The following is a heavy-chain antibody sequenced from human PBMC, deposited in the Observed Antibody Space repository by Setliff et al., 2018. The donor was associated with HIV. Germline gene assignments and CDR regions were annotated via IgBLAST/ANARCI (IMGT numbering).Heavy chain of an antibody. CDR2: IWYDGSNK. J-gene: IGHJ4*02. D-gene: IGHD2-8*02. V-gene: IGHV3-33*06. Sequence: GSLRLSCTASGFTFSFFGMHWVRQAPGKGLEWVAAIWYDGSNKYYADSVKGRFTISRDNSKNTLYLEMNSLRAEDTAVYYCAKDLKTKYCVGGACYPLDSWGQGILVTVSS. CDR3: AKDLKTKYCVGGACYPLDS. CDR1: GFTFSFFG.